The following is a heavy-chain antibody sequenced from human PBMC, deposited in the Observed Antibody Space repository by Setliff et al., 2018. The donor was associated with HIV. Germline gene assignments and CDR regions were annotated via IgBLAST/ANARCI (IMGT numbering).Heavy chain of an antibody. CDR3: ARQLPGDYHFDS. CDR2: IWPDDSDT. J-gene: IGHJ4*02. V-gene: IGHV5-51*01. D-gene: IGHD4-17*01. CDR1: GYIFTNYW. Sequence: PGESLKISCQASGYIFTNYWVGWVRQMPGNGLEWMGLIWPDDSDTMYSPSFQGQVTVSADKSISTTYLQWTSLKAPDSAMYYCARQLPGDYHFDSWGQGTLVTVSS.